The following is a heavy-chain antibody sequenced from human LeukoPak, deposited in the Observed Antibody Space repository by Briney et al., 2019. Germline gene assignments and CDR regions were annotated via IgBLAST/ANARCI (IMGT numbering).Heavy chain of an antibody. Sequence: GESLKISCKGSGYSFTSYWISWVRQMPGKGLGWMGRIDPSDSYTNYSPSFQGHVTISADKSISTAYLQWSSLKASDTAMYYCARHEAYCGGDCYPLDYWGQGTLVTVSS. CDR3: ARHEAYCGGDCYPLDY. D-gene: IGHD2-21*02. V-gene: IGHV5-10-1*01. J-gene: IGHJ4*02. CDR1: GYSFTSYW. CDR2: IDPSDSYT.